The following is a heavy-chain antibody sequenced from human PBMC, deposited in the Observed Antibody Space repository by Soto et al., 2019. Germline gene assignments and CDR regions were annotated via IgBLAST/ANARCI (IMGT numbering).Heavy chain of an antibody. V-gene: IGHV4-4*02. CDR1: GDSVSTNYF. D-gene: IGHD6-19*01. CDR3: ARSFGWYAIDY. J-gene: IGHJ4*02. Sequence: QVLLQESGPGLVQPSGTLSLSCAVSGDSVSTNYFWGWVRQPPGKGLVWVGDISHSGSVNYNPSLKSRVNISIDKSKNQLSLKLNSVTAADTAVYYCARSFGWYAIDYWGQGTLVIVSS. CDR2: ISHSGSV.